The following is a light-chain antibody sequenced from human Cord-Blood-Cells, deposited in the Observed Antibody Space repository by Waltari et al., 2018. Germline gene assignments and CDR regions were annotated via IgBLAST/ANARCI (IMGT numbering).Light chain of an antibody. CDR3: QVWDSSSDHVV. J-gene: IGLJ2*01. CDR2: YDS. CDR1: NIGSKS. V-gene: IGLV3-21*04. Sequence: SYVLTPPPSVSVAPGKTARITCGGNNIGSKSVHWYQRKPGQAPVLVIYYDSDRPSGIPERFSGSNSGNTATLTISRVEAGDEADYYCQVWDSSSDHVVFGGGTKLTVL.